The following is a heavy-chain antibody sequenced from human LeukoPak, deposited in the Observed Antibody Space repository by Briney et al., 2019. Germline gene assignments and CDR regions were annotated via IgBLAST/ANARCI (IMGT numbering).Heavy chain of an antibody. CDR2: IYYSGST. V-gene: IGHV4-39*07. CDR1: GGSISSNSYY. D-gene: IGHD1-20*01. CDR3: TRYNSDGGCFDP. J-gene: IGHJ5*02. Sequence: SETLSLTCAVSGGSISSNSYYWGWIRQPPGKGLEWIGSIYYSGSTYYNPSLKSRVTISVDTSKNQFSLKLSSVTAEDKAVYYCTRYNSDGGCFDPRGQGTLVTVSS.